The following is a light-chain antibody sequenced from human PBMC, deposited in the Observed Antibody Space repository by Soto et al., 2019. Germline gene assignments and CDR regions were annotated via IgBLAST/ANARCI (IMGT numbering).Light chain of an antibody. V-gene: IGLV4-69*01. Sequence: QSVLTQSPSASASLGASVKLTCTLSSGHSSYAIAWHQQPPEKGPRYLMKLNSDGSHSKGDGIPDRFSGPSSGAERYLTITGLQSENEAVYNCQTCGTGIQGVFGGGTKLTVL. J-gene: IGLJ2*01. CDR3: QTCGTGIQGV. CDR2: LNSDGSH. CDR1: SGHSSYA.